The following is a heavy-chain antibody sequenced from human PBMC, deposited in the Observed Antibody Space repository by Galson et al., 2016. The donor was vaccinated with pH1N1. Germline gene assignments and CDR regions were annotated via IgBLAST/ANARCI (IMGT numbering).Heavy chain of an antibody. CDR3: ARVNHYYYYGMDV. CDR1: GFTSSSYS. J-gene: IGHJ6*02. D-gene: IGHD1-14*01. V-gene: IGHV3-48*01. CDR2: ISSSSSTI. Sequence: SLRLSCAASGFTSSSYSMNWVRQAPGKGLEWVSYISSSSSTIYYADSVKGRFTISRDNAKNSLYLQMNSLRAEDTAVYYCARVNHYYYYGMDVWGQGTTVTVSS.